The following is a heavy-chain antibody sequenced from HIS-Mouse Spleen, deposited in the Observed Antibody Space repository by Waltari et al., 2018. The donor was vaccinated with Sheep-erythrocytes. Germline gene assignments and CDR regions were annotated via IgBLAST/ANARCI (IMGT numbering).Heavy chain of an antibody. CDR1: GFTFSSYS. V-gene: IGHV3-21*01. CDR3: ARDTGTDAFDI. CDR2: ISSSSSYI. J-gene: IGHJ3*02. Sequence: EVQLVESGGGLVKPGGSLRLSCAASGFTFSSYSMNWVRQAPGKGLGWVASISSSSSYINYADSVKGRFTISRYNAKNSLYLQMNSLRAEDTAVYYCARDTGTDAFDIWGQGTMVTVSS. D-gene: IGHD1-1*01.